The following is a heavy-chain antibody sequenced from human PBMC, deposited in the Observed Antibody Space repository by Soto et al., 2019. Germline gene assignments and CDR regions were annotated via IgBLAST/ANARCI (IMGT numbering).Heavy chain of an antibody. J-gene: IGHJ6*02. D-gene: IGHD5-18*01. CDR2: MNPNSGNT. Sequence: ASVKVSCKASGYTFTSYDINWVRQATGQGLEWMGWMNPNSGNTGYAQKFQGRVTMTRNTSISTAYMELSSLRSEDTAVYYCARAGYSYGYDYYYGMHVWGQGTTVIVS. V-gene: IGHV1-8*01. CDR1: GYTFTSYD. CDR3: ARAGYSYGYDYYYGMHV.